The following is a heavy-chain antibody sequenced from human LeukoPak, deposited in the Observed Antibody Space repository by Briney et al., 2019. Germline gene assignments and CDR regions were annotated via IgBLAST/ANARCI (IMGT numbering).Heavy chain of an antibody. V-gene: IGHV3-30*03. Sequence: PGRSLRLSCAASGFTFNNCDMHWVRQAPGKGLEWVAVKSYDGSKEYYAESVKGRFTISRDNSKNTLFLQMNGLRAEDTAVYYCAGVDDYTISSFDYWGQGTLVTVST. D-gene: IGHD2-2*02. CDR3: AGVDDYTISSFDY. J-gene: IGHJ4*02. CDR2: KSYDGSKE. CDR1: GFTFNNCD.